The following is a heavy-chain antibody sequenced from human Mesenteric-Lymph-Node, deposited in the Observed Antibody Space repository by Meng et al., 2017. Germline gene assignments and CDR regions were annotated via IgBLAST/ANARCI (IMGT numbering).Heavy chain of an antibody. D-gene: IGHD3-10*01. Sequence: GESLKISCAASGFTFSSYGMHWVRQAPGKGLEWVAVIWYDGSNKYYADSVKGRFTISRDNSKNTLYLQMNSLRAEDTAVYYCARDPSYYYGSGSLIDYWGQGTLVTVSS. CDR2: IWYDGSNK. CDR3: ARDPSYYYGSGSLIDY. J-gene: IGHJ4*02. V-gene: IGHV3-33*01. CDR1: GFTFSSYG.